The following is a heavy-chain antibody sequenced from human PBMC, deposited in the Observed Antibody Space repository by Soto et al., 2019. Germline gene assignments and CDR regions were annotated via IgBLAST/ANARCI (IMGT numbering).Heavy chain of an antibody. CDR3: ATAGEGYFAS. Sequence: EVQLVESGGDLVQPGGSLRLSCAASGFTFSSSWMHWVRQTPGKGLVWVSRINSDGSGTVYADSVKGRFTISKDIAKNTLYLQMNRLGAGDTAVYYCATAGEGYFASWGPGTLVTVSS. CDR1: GFTFSSSW. CDR2: INSDGSGT. V-gene: IGHV3-74*01. D-gene: IGHD3-10*01. J-gene: IGHJ4*02.